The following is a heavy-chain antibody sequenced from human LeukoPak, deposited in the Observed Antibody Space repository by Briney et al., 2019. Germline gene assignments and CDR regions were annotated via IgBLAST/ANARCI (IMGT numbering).Heavy chain of an antibody. J-gene: IGHJ4*02. D-gene: IGHD5-12*01. CDR1: GYTFTGYY. CDR2: INPNSGGT. CDR3: ARDPSRYDFDY. V-gene: IGHV1-2*06. Sequence: ASVKVSCKASGYTFTGYYMHWVRQAPGQGLEWMGRINPNSGGTNYAQEFQGRVTMTRDTSISTAYMGLSRLRSDDTAVYYCARDPSRYDFDYWGQGTLVTVSS.